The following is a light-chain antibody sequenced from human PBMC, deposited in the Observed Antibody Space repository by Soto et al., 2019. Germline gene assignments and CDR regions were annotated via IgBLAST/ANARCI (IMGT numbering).Light chain of an antibody. CDR1: SSNLGAGSD. Sequence: QSVLTQPPSVSGAPGQRVTISCTGSSSNLGAGSDVHWYQQLPGTAPKLLIYDNSNRPSGVAGRFSGSKCGTSASLAITGLQAEDEADYYCQSYDSCLSGYVFGTGTKVTVL. J-gene: IGLJ1*01. CDR3: QSYDSCLSGYV. V-gene: IGLV1-40*01. CDR2: DNS.